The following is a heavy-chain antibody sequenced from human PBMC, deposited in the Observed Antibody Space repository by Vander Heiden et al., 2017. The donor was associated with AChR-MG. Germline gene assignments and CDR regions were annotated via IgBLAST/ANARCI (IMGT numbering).Heavy chain of an antibody. J-gene: IGHJ6*02. CDR3: AKERAGTTVFGMDV. D-gene: IGHD1-1*01. CDR2: ISGSGGST. Sequence: EVQLLESGGGLVQPGGSLRLSCAASGLTFGSYAMSWVRQAPGKGLEWVSAISGSGGSTYYADSVKGRFTISRDNSKNTLYLQMNSLRAEDTAVYYCAKERAGTTVFGMDVWGQGTTVTVSS. CDR1: GLTFGSYA. V-gene: IGHV3-23*01.